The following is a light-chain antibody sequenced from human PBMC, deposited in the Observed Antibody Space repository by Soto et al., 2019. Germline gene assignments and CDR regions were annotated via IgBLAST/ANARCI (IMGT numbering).Light chain of an antibody. CDR1: QSLSSNH. V-gene: IGKV3D-20*02. J-gene: IGKJ2*01. CDR3: QQRSNWPPT. CDR2: GAS. Sequence: EIVLTQSPGTLSLSPGERATLSCRASQSLSSNHLAWYQQKPGQAPRLLIYGASSRATGIPDRFSGSGSGTEFTLTISSLEPEDFAVYYCQQRSNWPPTFGQGTKLEIK.